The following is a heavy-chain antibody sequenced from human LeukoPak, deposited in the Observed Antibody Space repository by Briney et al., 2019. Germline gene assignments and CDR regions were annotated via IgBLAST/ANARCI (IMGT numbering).Heavy chain of an antibody. CDR3: ARVNYGSGAYYFDY. D-gene: IGHD3-10*01. J-gene: IGHJ4*02. CDR1: GGSISSYY. Sequence: SETLSLTCTVSGGSISSYYWSWIRQPAGKGPEWIGRIYTSGSTNYNPSLKSRVTMLVDTSKNQFSLKLSSVTAADTAVYYCARVNYGSGAYYFDYWGQGTLVTVSS. CDR2: IYTSGST. V-gene: IGHV4-4*07.